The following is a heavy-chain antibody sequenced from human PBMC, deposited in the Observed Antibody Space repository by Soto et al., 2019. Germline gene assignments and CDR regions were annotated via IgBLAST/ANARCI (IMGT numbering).Heavy chain of an antibody. D-gene: IGHD2-15*01. CDR1: GDSVSSNNIA. J-gene: IGHJ4*02. V-gene: IGHV6-1*01. CDR3: ARGRWSTFDY. Sequence: QVQLQQSGPGLVKPSQTLSLTCAVSGDSVSSNNIAWNWLRQSPWRGLEWLGRTYYRSKWYNEYAVSVRSRITINLDTSKNQFSLQLNSVTPEDTAVYCARGRWSTFDYWGQGAQVTVSS. CDR2: TYYRSKWYN.